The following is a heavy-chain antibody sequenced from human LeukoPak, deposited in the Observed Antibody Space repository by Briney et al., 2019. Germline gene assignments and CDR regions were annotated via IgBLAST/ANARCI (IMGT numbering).Heavy chain of an antibody. CDR2: IRQDGSEK. CDR1: GFIFNSYW. J-gene: IGHJ4*02. D-gene: IGHD6-19*01. Sequence: PGGSLRLSCAASGFIFNSYWMSWVRQAPGKGLEWVANIRQDGSEKYYVDSVKGRFTISRDNAKNSLYLQMNSLRAEDTALYYCAKNVIAVAGAGSRFDYWGQGTLVTVSS. CDR3: AKNVIAVAGAGSRFDY. V-gene: IGHV3-7*03.